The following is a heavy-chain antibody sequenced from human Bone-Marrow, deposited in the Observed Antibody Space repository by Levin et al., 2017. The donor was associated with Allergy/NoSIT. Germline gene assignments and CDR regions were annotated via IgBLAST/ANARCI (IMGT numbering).Heavy chain of an antibody. J-gene: IGHJ4*02. D-gene: IGHD3-16*01. Sequence: PGGSLRLSCAASGFTFDDYAMHWVRQAPGKGLEWVSGISWNSGSIGYADSVKGRFTISRDNAKNSLYLQMNSLRAEDTALYYCAKDMGGHYYFDYWGQGTLVTVSS. V-gene: IGHV3-9*01. CDR1: GFTFDDYA. CDR3: AKDMGGHYYFDY. CDR2: ISWNSGSI.